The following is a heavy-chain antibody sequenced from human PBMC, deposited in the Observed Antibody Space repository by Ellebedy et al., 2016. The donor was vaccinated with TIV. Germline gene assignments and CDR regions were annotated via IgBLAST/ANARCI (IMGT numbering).Heavy chain of an antibody. D-gene: IGHD2-15*01. J-gene: IGHJ4*02. Sequence: GESLKISXAASGFTFNTYWMHWVRQAPGKGLVWVSRINSDGSSTDYADSVKGRFTISRDNAKDTVYLQLNSLRPEDTAVYYCARGLGWDRVLAVAPSIDYWGQGTLVTVSS. V-gene: IGHV3-74*01. CDR1: GFTFNTYW. CDR2: INSDGSST. CDR3: ARGLGWDRVLAVAPSIDY.